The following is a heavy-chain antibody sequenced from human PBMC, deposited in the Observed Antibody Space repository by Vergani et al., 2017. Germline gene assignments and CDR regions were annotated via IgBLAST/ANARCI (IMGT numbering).Heavy chain of an antibody. V-gene: IGHV3-64*01. J-gene: IGHJ4*02. CDR2: ISSNGGST. D-gene: IGHD2-2*02. CDR3: AKGSCSSTSCYMEALDY. Sequence: EVQLVESGGGLVQPGGSLRLSCAASGFTFSSYAMHWVRQAPGKGLEYVSAISSNGGSTYYANSVKGRFTISRDNSKNTLYLQMNSLRAEDTAVYYCAKGSCSSTSCYMEALDYWGQGTLVTVSS. CDR1: GFTFSSYA.